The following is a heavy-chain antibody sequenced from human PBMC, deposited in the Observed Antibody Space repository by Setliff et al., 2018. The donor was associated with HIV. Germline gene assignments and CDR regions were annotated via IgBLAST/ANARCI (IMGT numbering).Heavy chain of an antibody. J-gene: IGHJ3*02. V-gene: IGHV1-69*06. CDR3: ARGQGVHFWVNDAFDI. CDR1: GGTFGSYA. Sequence: SVTVSCKASGGTFGSYAISWVRQAPGQGLEWLGGIIPIFETTNYAQKFQGRVTITADKSTSTIYMELSSLRSDDTAVYYCARGQGVHFWVNDAFDIWGQGTMVTVSS. CDR2: IIPIFETT. D-gene: IGHD3-10*01.